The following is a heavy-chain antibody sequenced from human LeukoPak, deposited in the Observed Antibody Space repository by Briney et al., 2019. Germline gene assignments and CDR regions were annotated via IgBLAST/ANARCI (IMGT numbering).Heavy chain of an antibody. J-gene: IGHJ3*02. V-gene: IGHV3-23*01. CDR2: ISGSGGST. Sequence: GSLRLSCAASGFTFSSSAMSWVRQAPGKGLEWVSSISGSGGSTYYADSVKGRFTIPRDNSKNTLYLQMNSLRAEDTAVYYCAKDIGRLNIAAAGAFDIWGQGTMVTVSS. D-gene: IGHD6-13*01. CDR1: GFTFSSSA. CDR3: AKDIGRLNIAAAGAFDI.